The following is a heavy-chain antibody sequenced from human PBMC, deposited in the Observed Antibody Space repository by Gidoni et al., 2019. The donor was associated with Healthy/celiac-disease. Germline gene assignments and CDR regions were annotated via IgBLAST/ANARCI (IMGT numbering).Heavy chain of an antibody. D-gene: IGHD3-3*01. J-gene: IGHJ4*02. CDR2: ISSGAST. Sequence: EVQLVESGGGLVLPGGSLRLSCAASGFPVSSNYMSWVRQAPAKGLGWVSVISSGASTYYADSVKGRFTISRDNSKNTLYLQMNSLRAEDTAVYYCASRITIFGVVMGPVDYWGQGTLVTVSS. V-gene: IGHV3-66*02. CDR1: GFPVSSNY. CDR3: ASRITIFGVVMGPVDY.